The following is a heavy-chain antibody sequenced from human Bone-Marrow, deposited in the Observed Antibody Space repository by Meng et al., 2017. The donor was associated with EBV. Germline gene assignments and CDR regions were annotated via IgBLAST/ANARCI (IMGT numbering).Heavy chain of an antibody. V-gene: IGHV1-46*01. CDR3: ASGVEMATIGAEYFQH. CDR1: GYTFTSYY. CDR2: INPSGGST. Sequence: QVQLVQSGAEVKQPGASVKVSCKASGYTFTSYYMHWVRQAPGQGLEWMGIINPSGGSTSYAQKFQGRVTMTRDTSTSTVYMELSSLRSEDTAVYYCASGVEMATIGAEYFQHWGQGTLVTVSS. J-gene: IGHJ1*01. D-gene: IGHD5-24*01.